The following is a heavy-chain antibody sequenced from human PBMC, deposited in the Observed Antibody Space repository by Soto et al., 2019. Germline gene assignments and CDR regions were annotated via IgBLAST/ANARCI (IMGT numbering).Heavy chain of an antibody. CDR3: ATEGVGVHYYYYGMDV. Sequence: SETLSLTCAVYGGSFSGYYWSWIRQPPGKGLEWIGEINHSGSTNYNPSLKSRVTISVDTSKNQFSLKLSSVTAADTAVYYCATEGVGVHYYYYGMDVWGQGTTVTVYS. CDR1: GGSFSGYY. D-gene: IGHD1-26*01. J-gene: IGHJ6*02. CDR2: INHSGST. V-gene: IGHV4-34*01.